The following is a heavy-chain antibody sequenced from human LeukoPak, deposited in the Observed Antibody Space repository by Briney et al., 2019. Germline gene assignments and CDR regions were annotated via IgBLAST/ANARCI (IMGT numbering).Heavy chain of an antibody. J-gene: IGHJ5*02. CDR1: GLTFSDYS. Sequence: GGSLRLSCAVSGLTFSDYSMTWVRQAPGKGLEWVSSISSSSSYIYYADSVKGRFTISRDNAKNSLYLQMNSLRAEDTAVYYCARDPNGDRWFDPWGQGTLVTVSS. CDR3: ARDPNGDRWFDP. CDR2: ISSSSSYI. V-gene: IGHV3-21*01. D-gene: IGHD4-17*01.